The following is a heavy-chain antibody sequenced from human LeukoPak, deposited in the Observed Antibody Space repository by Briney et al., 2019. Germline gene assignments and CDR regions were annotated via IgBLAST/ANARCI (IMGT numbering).Heavy chain of an antibody. CDR3: ARGYNSGFDY. CDR1: GYTFTDYY. CDR2: INPNSGAT. D-gene: IGHD6-25*01. Sequence: ASVKVSCKASGYTFTDYYIHWVRQAPGQGLEYMGWINMGWINPNSGATNYAQKFQGRVTMTGDTSITTAYMELSSLKSDDTAKYYCARGYNSGFDYWGQGTLVTVSS. J-gene: IGHJ4*02. V-gene: IGHV1-2*02.